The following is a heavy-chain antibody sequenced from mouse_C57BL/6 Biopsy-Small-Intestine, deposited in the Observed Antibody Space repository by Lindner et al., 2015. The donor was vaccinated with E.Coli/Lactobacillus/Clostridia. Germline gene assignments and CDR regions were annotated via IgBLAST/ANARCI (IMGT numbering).Heavy chain of an antibody. Sequence: VQLQESGGGLVKPGGSLKLSCAASGFTFSSYAMSWVRRTPEKRLEWVATISVGASDTYYPDNVKGRFTISRDNAKNNLYLQMSQLKSEDTAMYYCARESYYYGSSYAMDYWGQGTSVTVSS. D-gene: IGHD1-1*01. CDR3: ARESYYYGSSYAMDY. CDR1: GFTFSSYA. J-gene: IGHJ4*01. CDR2: ISVGASDT. V-gene: IGHV5-4*01.